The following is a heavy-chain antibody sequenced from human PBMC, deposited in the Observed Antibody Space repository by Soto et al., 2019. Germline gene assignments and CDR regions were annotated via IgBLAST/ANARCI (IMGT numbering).Heavy chain of an antibody. D-gene: IGHD1-20*01. V-gene: IGHV3-23*01. CDR2: ISGSGGST. J-gene: IGHJ4*02. Sequence: PGGSLRLSCAASGFTFSSYAMSWVRQAPGKGLEWVSAISGSGGSTYYADSVKGRFTISRDNSKNTLCLQMNSLRAEDTAVYYCAKARSPKGNWNPFDYWGQGTLVTVSS. CDR1: GFTFSSYA. CDR3: AKARSPKGNWNPFDY.